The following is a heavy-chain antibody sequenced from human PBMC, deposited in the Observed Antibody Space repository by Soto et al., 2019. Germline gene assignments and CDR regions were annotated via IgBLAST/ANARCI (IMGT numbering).Heavy chain of an antibody. CDR2: INPNSGGT. CDR1: GYTFTGCY. Sequence: GTSVKLSCEASGYTFTGCYMHWVRQAPEQGLEWMGWINPNSGGTNYAQKFQGWVTMTRDTSISTAYMELSRLRSDDTAVYYCARDLVGHYYYYGMDVWGQGTTVTVSS. D-gene: IGHD2-8*02. J-gene: IGHJ6*02. CDR3: ARDLVGHYYYYGMDV. V-gene: IGHV1-2*04.